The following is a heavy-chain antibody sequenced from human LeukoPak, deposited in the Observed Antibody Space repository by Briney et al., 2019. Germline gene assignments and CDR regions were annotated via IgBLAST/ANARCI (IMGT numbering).Heavy chain of an antibody. CDR1: GFTFSSYG. CDR2: ISGSGGST. J-gene: IGHJ5*02. Sequence: GGSLRLSCAASGFTFSSYGMSWVRQAPGKGLEWVSAISGSGGSTYYADSVKGRFTISRDNSKNTVYLQMNSLRVDDTAVYYCARHDWFDPWGQGTRVTVSS. V-gene: IGHV3-23*01. CDR3: ARHDWFDP.